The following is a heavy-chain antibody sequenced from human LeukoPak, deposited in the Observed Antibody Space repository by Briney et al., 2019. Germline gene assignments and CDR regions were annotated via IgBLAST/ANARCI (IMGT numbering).Heavy chain of an antibody. CDR3: ARDGYYDILTGYHDAFDI. CDR1: GYTFTGYY. Sequence: ASVKVSCKASGYTFTGYYMHWVRQAPGQGLEWVGWINPDSGGTNYAQKFQGRVTMTRDTSIRTAYMELSRLRSDDTAVYYCARDGYYDILTGYHDAFDIWGQGTMVTVSS. J-gene: IGHJ3*02. CDR2: INPDSGGT. D-gene: IGHD3-9*01. V-gene: IGHV1-2*02.